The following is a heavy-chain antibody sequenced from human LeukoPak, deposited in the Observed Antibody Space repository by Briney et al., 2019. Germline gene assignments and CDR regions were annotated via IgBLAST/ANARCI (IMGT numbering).Heavy chain of an antibody. J-gene: IGHJ6*03. CDR3: ARHGSGWYKAYYYYYMDV. V-gene: IGHV4-38-2*01. CDR1: GYSISSGYY. D-gene: IGHD6-19*01. Sequence: SETLSLTCAVSGYSISSGYYWGWIRQPPGKGLEWIGSIYYSGSTYYNPSLKSRVTISVDTSKNQFSLKLSSVTAADTAVYYCARHGSGWYKAYYYYYMDVWGKGTTVTVSS. CDR2: IYYSGST.